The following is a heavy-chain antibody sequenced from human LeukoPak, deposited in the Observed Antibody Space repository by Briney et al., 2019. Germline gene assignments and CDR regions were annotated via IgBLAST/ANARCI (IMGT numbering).Heavy chain of an antibody. D-gene: IGHD3-9*01. Sequence: GASVKVSCKASGYTFTGYGLSWVRQAPGQGLEWVGWISSYNGNTDYAQKLQGRVTMTTDTSTSTAYMELRSLRSDGTAVYYCARAGRSGYYDILTGYSSYYYYYYMDVWGKGTTVTISS. CDR3: ARAGRSGYYDILTGYSSYYYYYYMDV. CDR2: ISSYNGNT. J-gene: IGHJ6*03. V-gene: IGHV1-18*01. CDR1: GYTFTGYG.